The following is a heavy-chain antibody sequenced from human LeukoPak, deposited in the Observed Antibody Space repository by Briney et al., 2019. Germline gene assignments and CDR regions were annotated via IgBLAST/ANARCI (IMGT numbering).Heavy chain of an antibody. V-gene: IGHV4-39*01. CDR3: ARQEEYSSSSDAFDI. Sequence: SETLSLTCTVSGGSISSSSYYWGWIRQPPGKGLEWIGSIYYSGSTYYNPSLKSRVTISVDTSKNQFSLKLSSVTAADTAVYYCARQEEYSSSSDAFDIWGQGTMVTVSS. J-gene: IGHJ3*02. CDR2: IYYSGST. D-gene: IGHD6-6*01. CDR1: GGSISSSSYY.